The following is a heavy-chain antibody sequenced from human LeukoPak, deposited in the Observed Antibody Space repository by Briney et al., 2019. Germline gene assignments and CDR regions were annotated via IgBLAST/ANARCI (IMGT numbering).Heavy chain of an antibody. D-gene: IGHD6-13*01. CDR3: ARRVAASIDY. V-gene: IGHV4-39*01. Sequence: SETLSLTCTVSGGSISSSSYYWGWIRQPPGKGLEWIRSIYYSGSTYYNPSLKSRVTISVDTSKNQFSLKLSSVTAADTAVYYCARRVAASIDYWGQGTLVTVSS. J-gene: IGHJ4*02. CDR1: GGSISSSSYY. CDR2: IYYSGST.